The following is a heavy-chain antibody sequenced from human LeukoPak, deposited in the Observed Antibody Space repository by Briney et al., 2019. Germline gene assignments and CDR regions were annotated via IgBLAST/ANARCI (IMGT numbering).Heavy chain of an antibody. D-gene: IGHD3-3*01. J-gene: IGHJ4*02. Sequence: PGGSLRLSCVASGFTFSSYWMHWVRHDPRKGMVWVSRINGDGRNINYADSVRGRLTISRDNAKNTLYLQMNSQRAEDTAVYYCASDMSDFWRIFDYWGQGTLVTVPS. CDR1: GFTFSSYW. CDR2: INGDGRNI. CDR3: ASDMSDFWRIFDY. V-gene: IGHV3-74*01.